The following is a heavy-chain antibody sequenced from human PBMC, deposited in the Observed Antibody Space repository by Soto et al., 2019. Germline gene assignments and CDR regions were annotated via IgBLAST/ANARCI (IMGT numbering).Heavy chain of an antibody. CDR1: GGTFSSYA. CDR2: IIPIFGTA. CDR3: ARDGLSDGYNLPYYYYGMDV. Sequence: SVKVSCKASGGTFSSYAISWVRQAPGQGLEWMGGIIPIFGTANYAQKFQGRVTITADESTSTAYMELSSLRSEDTAVYYCARDGLSDGYNLPYYYYGMDVWGQGTTVTVSS. J-gene: IGHJ6*02. D-gene: IGHD2-21*01. V-gene: IGHV1-69*13.